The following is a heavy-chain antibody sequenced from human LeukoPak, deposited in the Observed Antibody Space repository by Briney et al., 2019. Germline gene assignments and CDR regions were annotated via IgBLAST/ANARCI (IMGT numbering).Heavy chain of an antibody. Sequence: ASVKVSCKASGYTFTSYYMHWVRQAPGQGLEWMGIINLSGGSTSYAQKFQGRVTMTRDTSTSTVYMELSSLRSEDTAVYYCARDRVGATSDHYYCYGMDVWGQGTTVTVSS. CDR2: INLSGGST. D-gene: IGHD1-26*01. V-gene: IGHV1-46*01. J-gene: IGHJ6*02. CDR3: ARDRVGATSDHYYCYGMDV. CDR1: GYTFTSYY.